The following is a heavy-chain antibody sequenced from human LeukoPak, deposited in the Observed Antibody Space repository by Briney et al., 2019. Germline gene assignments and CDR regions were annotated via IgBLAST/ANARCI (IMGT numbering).Heavy chain of an antibody. Sequence: GASVKVSCTASGYTFTSYDINWVRQATGQGLEWMGWMNPNSGNTGYAQKFQGRVTMTRNTSISTAYMEVSSLRFEDTAVYYCARDTIMTSYRGMDVWGQGTTVTVSS. CDR2: MNPNSGNT. CDR3: ARDTIMTSYRGMDV. J-gene: IGHJ6*02. V-gene: IGHV1-8*01. D-gene: IGHD2-8*01. CDR1: GYTFTSYD.